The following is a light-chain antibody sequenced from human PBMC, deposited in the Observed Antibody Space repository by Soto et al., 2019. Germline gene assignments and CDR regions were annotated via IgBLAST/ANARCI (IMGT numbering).Light chain of an antibody. J-gene: IGKJ1*01. CDR3: QQYGSSGT. CDR2: GTS. CDR1: QSIASSY. V-gene: IGKV3-20*01. Sequence: ELVLTQSPGTLSLSPGERATLSCRASQSIASSYFGWYQQKPGQAPRLLIYGTSSRATGIPDRFSGSGSGTDFTLTISRLEPEDVAVYYCQQYGSSGTFGQGTKVEIK.